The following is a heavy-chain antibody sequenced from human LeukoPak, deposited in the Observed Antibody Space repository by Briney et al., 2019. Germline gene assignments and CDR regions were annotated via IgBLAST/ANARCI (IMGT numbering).Heavy chain of an antibody. J-gene: IGHJ4*02. V-gene: IGHV1-2*02. D-gene: IGHD3-3*01. Sequence: ASVKVSCKASAYTFTGYYMHWVRQAPGQGLEWMGWINPNSGGTNYAQKFQGRVTMTRDTSISTAYMELSRLRSDDTAVYYCARVTPRGLPFLDWLSPLDSWGQGTLVTVSS. CDR2: INPNSGGT. CDR1: AYTFTGYY. CDR3: ARVTPRGLPFLDWLSPLDS.